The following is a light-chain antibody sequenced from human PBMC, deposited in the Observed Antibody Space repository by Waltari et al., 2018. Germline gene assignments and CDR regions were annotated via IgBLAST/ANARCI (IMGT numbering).Light chain of an antibody. CDR3: QTYNSFSPWT. V-gene: IGKV1-5*03. J-gene: IGKJ1*01. CDR1: QSISTW. Sequence: DIQMTQSPSTLSASVRDRVTITCRASQSISTWLAWYQQKPGKAPKLLIYKASNLESGVPSRFSGSGSATEFTLTISSLQPDDFASYYCQTYNSFSPWTFGQGTKVEIK. CDR2: KAS.